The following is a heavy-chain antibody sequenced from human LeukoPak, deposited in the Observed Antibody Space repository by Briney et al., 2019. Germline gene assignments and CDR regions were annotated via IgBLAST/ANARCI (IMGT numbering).Heavy chain of an antibody. Sequence: SETLSLTCTVSGGSISSYYWSWIRQPPGKGLEWIGYIYYSGSTNYNPSLKSRVTISVDTSKNQFSLKLSSVTAADAAVYYCASVYGSGSYNYWGQGTLVTVSS. J-gene: IGHJ4*02. CDR2: IYYSGST. V-gene: IGHV4-59*01. CDR1: GGSISSYY. CDR3: ASVYGSGSYNY. D-gene: IGHD3-10*01.